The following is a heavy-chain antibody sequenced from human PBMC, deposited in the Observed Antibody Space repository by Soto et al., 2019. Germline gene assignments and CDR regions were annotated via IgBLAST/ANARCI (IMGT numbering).Heavy chain of an antibody. J-gene: IGHJ6*02. V-gene: IGHV1-18*01. CDR2: ISGYNGNT. CDR1: GYTFTKYG. D-gene: IGHD2-2*01. Sequence: ASVKVSCKASGYTFTKYGISWVRQAPGQGLEWMGWISGYNGNTNYAQKLQGRVTMTTDTSTSTAYMELRSLRSDDTAVYYCARSCISTSCYLPFYYYYGMDVWGQGTTVTVSS. CDR3: ARSCISTSCYLPFYYYYGMDV.